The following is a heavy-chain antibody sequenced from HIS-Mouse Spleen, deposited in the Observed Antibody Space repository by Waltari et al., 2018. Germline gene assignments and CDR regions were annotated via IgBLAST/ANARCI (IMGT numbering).Heavy chain of an antibody. D-gene: IGHD2-2*01. CDR1: VFTFSSYA. J-gene: IGHJ6*02. Sequence: EVQLLESGGGLVQPGGSLRLSCSASVFTFSSYAMSWVRQAPGKGLEWVSAISGSGGSKYYAESVKGRFTISRDNSKNTLYLQMNSLRAEDTAVYYCAKGGYCSSTSCYGSAYYYGMDVWGQGTTVTVSS. CDR2: ISGSGGSK. V-gene: IGHV3-23*01. CDR3: AKGGYCSSTSCYGSAYYYGMDV.